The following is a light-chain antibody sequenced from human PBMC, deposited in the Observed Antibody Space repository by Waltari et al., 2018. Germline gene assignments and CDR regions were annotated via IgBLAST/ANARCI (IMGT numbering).Light chain of an antibody. CDR2: GAS. Sequence: EIVITQSPATLSVSPGERATLPCRASQSVSSNLAWYQQKPGQAPRLLIYGASTRATGIPARFSGSGSGTEFTLTISSLQSEDFAVYYCQQYNNWPLWTFGQGTKVEIK. J-gene: IGKJ1*01. V-gene: IGKV3-15*01. CDR1: QSVSSN. CDR3: QQYNNWPLWT.